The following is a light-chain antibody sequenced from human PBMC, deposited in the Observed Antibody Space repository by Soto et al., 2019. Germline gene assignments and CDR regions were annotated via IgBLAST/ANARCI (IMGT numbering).Light chain of an antibody. CDR2: ASS. V-gene: IGKV3-20*01. Sequence: EIVLTQSPDTLSLSPGERATLSCRASRSVSSTYLAWFQQKPGQAPRLLIFASSTRATGTPDRFSGSGSGTDFTLTLSRLEPEDFAVYFCQQYGSIPWTFGQGTKVEI. J-gene: IGKJ1*01. CDR1: RSVSSTY. CDR3: QQYGSIPWT.